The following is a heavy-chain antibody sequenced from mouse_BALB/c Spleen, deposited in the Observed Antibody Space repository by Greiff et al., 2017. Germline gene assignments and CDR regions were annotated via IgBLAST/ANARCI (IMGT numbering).Heavy chain of an antibody. CDR1: GYTFSSYW. D-gene: IGHD1-2*01. CDR3: ARLGFLRRGYAMDY. J-gene: IGHJ4*01. Sequence: QVQLQQSGAELMKPGASVKISCKATGYTFSSYWIEWVKQRPGHGLEWIGEILPGSGSTNYNEKFKGKATFTADTSSNTAYMQLSSLTSEDSAVYYCARLGFLRRGYAMDYWGQGTSVTVSS. CDR2: ILPGSGST. V-gene: IGHV1-9*01.